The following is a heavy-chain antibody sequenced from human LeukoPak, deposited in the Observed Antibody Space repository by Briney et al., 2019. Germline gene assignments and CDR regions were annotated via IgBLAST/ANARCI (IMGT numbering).Heavy chain of an antibody. CDR3: ARGQHSSGWLFWFDP. Sequence: SETLSLTCTVSGGSISSSSYYWGWIRQPPGKGLEWIGSIYYSGSTYYNPPLKSRVTISVDTSKNQFSLKLSSVTAADTAVYYCARGQHSSGWLFWFDPWGQGTLVTVSS. V-gene: IGHV4-39*01. CDR1: GGSISSSSYY. J-gene: IGHJ5*02. D-gene: IGHD6-19*01. CDR2: IYYSGST.